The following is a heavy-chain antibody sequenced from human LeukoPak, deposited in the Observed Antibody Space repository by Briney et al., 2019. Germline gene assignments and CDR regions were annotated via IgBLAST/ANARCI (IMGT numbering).Heavy chain of an antibody. CDR2: ISSSSSYI. Sequence: GGSLRLSCAASVFTFSSYTMNWVRQAPGKGLEWVSSISSSSSYIYYADSVKGRFTISRDNAKNSLYLQMNSLRAEDTAVYYCARDLWHIARYGHYMDVWGKGTTVTISS. CDR1: VFTFSSYT. CDR3: ARDLWHIARYGHYMDV. D-gene: IGHD2-21*01. J-gene: IGHJ6*03. V-gene: IGHV3-21*01.